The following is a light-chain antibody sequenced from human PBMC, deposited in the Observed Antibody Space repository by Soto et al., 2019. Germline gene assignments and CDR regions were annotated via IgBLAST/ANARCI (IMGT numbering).Light chain of an antibody. CDR3: MQGTHWPIT. CDR2: KVS. CDR1: QSLVHSAGIDY. V-gene: IGKV2-30*02. J-gene: IGKJ5*01. Sequence: DVVMTQSPLSLPVTLGQPASISCRSNQSLVHSAGIDYFSWCQQRPGRSPRRLMYKVSNRDSGVPARCSGSGSGTDFALKISRVEAEQVCVYYCMQGTHWPITFGQGTRLEIK.